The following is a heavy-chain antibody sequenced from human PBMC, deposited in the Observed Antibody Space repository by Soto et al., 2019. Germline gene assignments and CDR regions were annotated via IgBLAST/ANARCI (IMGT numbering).Heavy chain of an antibody. D-gene: IGHD5-18*01. CDR2: ISGSGGST. Sequence: EVQLLESGGGLVQPGGSLRLSCAASGFTFSSYAMSWVRQAPGKGLEWVSAISGSGGSTYYADSVKGRITISRDNSKNTLYLQMNSLRAEDTAVYYCAKDLGYSYGYGPVDYWGQGTLVTVSS. CDR1: GFTFSSYA. J-gene: IGHJ4*02. V-gene: IGHV3-23*01. CDR3: AKDLGYSYGYGPVDY.